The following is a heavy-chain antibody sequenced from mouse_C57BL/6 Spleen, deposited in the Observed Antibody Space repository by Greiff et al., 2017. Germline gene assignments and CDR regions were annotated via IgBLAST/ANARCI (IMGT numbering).Heavy chain of an antibody. CDR1: GYTFTSYW. V-gene: IGHV1-7*01. Sequence: VQLQQSGAELAKPGASVKLSCKASGYTFTSYWMHWVKQRPGQGLEWIGYITPSSGYTKYNQKFKDKATLTADKSSSTAYMQLSSLTYEDSAVYYCARSPLYVLYAMDYWGQGTSVTVSS. D-gene: IGHD2-3*01. CDR3: ARSPLYVLYAMDY. CDR2: ITPSSGYT. J-gene: IGHJ4*01.